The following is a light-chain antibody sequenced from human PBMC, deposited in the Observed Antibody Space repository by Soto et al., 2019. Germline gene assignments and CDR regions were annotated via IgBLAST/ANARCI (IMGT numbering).Light chain of an antibody. CDR1: QSVRNNY. V-gene: IGKV3-20*01. CDR3: HQYGNSPPLT. Sequence: EIVLTQSPGTLSLSPGERGTLSCRASQSVRNNYLAWYQKKPGQAPRLLIYGASNRSTGIPDRFSGSGSGTDFTLTISRLEPEDFAVYYCHQYGNSPPLTFGGGTKVEIK. CDR2: GAS. J-gene: IGKJ4*01.